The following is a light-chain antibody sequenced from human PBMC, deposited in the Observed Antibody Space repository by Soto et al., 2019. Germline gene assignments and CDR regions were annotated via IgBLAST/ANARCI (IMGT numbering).Light chain of an antibody. CDR1: QSVLYSSNQKSY. J-gene: IGKJ4*01. V-gene: IGKV4-1*01. Sequence: DIVMTQSPDSLAVSLGWRATIDCKSSQSVLYSSNQKSYLYWYQQEPGQSPKLLIYWASNRESVVPDPFSGSWSWPDFTLSIRSLPAEDVGVYFWHPWYSSPVNFGGGTKVEIK. CDR2: WAS. CDR3: HPWYSSPVN.